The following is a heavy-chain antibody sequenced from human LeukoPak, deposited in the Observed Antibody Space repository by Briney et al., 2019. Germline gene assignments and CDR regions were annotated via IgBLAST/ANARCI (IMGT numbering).Heavy chain of an antibody. D-gene: IGHD2-21*02. Sequence: PSQTLSLTCTVSGGSISSGSYYWNWIRQPAGKGLEWIGRIYTSGTTDYNPSLKSRVTISVDTSKNQFSLKLSSVTAADTAVYYCARWGDLYRYFDLWGRGILVTVSS. CDR1: GGSISSGSYY. CDR2: IYTSGTT. V-gene: IGHV4-61*02. CDR3: ARWGDLYRYFDL. J-gene: IGHJ2*01.